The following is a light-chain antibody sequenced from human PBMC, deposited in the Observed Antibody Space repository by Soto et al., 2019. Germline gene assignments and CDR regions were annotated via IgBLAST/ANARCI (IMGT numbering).Light chain of an antibody. CDR1: SSDVGGYNY. Sequence: QSVLTQPGSVSGSPGQSITISCTGTSSDVGGYNYVSWYQQHPVKAPKLMIYDVTNRPSGVSDRFSGSKSGNTASLTISGLQAEDEADYYCSSYTSSSTPYVFGTGTKVTVL. CDR2: DVT. J-gene: IGLJ1*01. V-gene: IGLV2-14*01. CDR3: SSYTSSSTPYV.